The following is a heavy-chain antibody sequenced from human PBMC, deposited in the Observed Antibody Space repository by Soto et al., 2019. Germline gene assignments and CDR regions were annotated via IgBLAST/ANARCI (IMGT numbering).Heavy chain of an antibody. CDR3: ARDLLLRYYYDSSGYPHFDY. Sequence: ASVKVSCKASGYTFTSYGISWVRQAPGQGLEWMGWISAYNGNTNYAQKLQGRVTMTTDTSTSTAYMELRSLRSDDTAVYYCARDLLLRYYYDSSGYPHFDYWGQGTLVTVSS. CDR1: GYTFTSYG. CDR2: ISAYNGNT. V-gene: IGHV1-18*01. D-gene: IGHD3-22*01. J-gene: IGHJ4*02.